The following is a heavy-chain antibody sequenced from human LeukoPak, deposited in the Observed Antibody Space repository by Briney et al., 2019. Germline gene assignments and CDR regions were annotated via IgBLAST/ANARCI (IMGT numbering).Heavy chain of an antibody. CDR2: IGQDGSEN. CDR1: GFTFSNYW. CDR3: ATGGGWYFDY. J-gene: IGHJ4*02. V-gene: IGHV3-7*01. Sequence: GGXXXXXCAASGFTFSNYWMNWVRQAPGKGLEWLASIGQDGSENYYVDSVKGRFTISRDNAKNSLYLQMNSLRVEDTAVYYCATGGGWYFDYWGQGALITASS. D-gene: IGHD6-19*01.